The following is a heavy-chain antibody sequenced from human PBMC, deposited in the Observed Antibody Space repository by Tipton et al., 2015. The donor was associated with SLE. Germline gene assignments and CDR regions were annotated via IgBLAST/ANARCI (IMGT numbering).Heavy chain of an antibody. V-gene: IGHV4-34*01. CDR2: INHRGST. CDR3: ASGGRGAMEFDY. J-gene: IGHJ4*02. CDR1: GGSFSGYY. D-gene: IGHD3-10*01. Sequence: TLSLTCAVYGGSFSGYYWSWIRQPPGKGLEWIGEINHRGSTNYNPSLKSRVTISVDTSKNQFSLKLSSVTAADTAVYYCASGGRGAMEFDYWGQGTLVTVSS.